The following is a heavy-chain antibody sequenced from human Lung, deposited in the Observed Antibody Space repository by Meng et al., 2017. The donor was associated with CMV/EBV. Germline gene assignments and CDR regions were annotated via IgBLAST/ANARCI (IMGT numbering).Heavy chain of an antibody. J-gene: IGHJ6*02. CDR2: ISRDSAYI. CDR3: ARDPHEGDIVVVTVV. CDR1: GFSFRSYS. Sequence: GEXXTISCAASGFSFRSYSMNWVRLTPGKGLEWVAAISRDSAYIFYADSVKGRFTISRDNAKNSLYLQMNSLRAEDTALYYCARDPHEGDIVVVTVVWGQGXTVTVSS. D-gene: IGHD2-2*01. V-gene: IGHV3-21*01.